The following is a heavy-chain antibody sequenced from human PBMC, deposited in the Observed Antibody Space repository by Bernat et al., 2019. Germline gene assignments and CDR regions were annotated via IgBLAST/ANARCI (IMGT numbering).Heavy chain of an antibody. CDR2: ISGSGGST. D-gene: IGHD1-1*01. J-gene: IGHJ6*02. CDR3: AKDSGGATGSYYYGMDV. CDR1: GFTFSSYA. Sequence: EVQLLESGGGLVQPGGSLRLSCAASGFTFSSYAMSWVRQAPGKGLEWVSAISGSGGSTYYADSVKGWFTISSDNSKNTLNMQMNSLGAEDTAVYYCAKDSGGATGSYYYGMDVWGQGTTVTVSS. V-gene: IGHV3-23*01.